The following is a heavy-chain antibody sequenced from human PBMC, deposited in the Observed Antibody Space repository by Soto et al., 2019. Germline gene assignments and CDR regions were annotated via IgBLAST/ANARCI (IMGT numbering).Heavy chain of an antibody. Sequence: GASVKVSCKASGYTFTSYGISWVRQAPGQGLEWMGWISAYNGNTNYAQKLQGRVTMTTDTSTSTAYMELRSLRSDDTAVYYCARGIQSSSSGREDYYYYMDVWGKGTTVTVSS. CDR1: GYTFTSYG. CDR3: ARGIQSSSSGREDYYYYMDV. J-gene: IGHJ6*03. CDR2: ISAYNGNT. D-gene: IGHD6-6*01. V-gene: IGHV1-18*01.